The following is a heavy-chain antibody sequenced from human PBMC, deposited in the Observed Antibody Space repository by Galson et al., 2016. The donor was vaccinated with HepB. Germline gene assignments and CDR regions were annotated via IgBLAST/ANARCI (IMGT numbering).Heavy chain of an antibody. Sequence: SLRLSCAASGFSFNIYAMHWVRQAPGKGPEWVAVISDDGHRKDYADSVKGRFTISRDNSKNTLSLLLNSLRTEDTAVYYCATDAYSYTPNTDYWGQGNLVTVSS. V-gene: IGHV3-30*04. CDR2: ISDDGHRK. CDR3: ATDAYSYTPNTDY. J-gene: IGHJ4*02. CDR1: GFSFNIYA. D-gene: IGHD5-18*01.